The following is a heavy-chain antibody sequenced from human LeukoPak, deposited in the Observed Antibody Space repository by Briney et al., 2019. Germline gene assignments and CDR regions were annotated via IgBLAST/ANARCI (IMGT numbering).Heavy chain of an antibody. CDR3: ARVCSSASCYNNY. CDR1: GYTFNNYG. CDR2: ISAYNGNT. J-gene: IGHJ4*02. V-gene: IGHV1-18*01. Sequence: GASVKVSCKASGYTFNNYGISWVRQAPGQGLEWMGWISAYNGNTNYAQKFQGRVTMTTDTSTSTGYMELRSLRSDDTAVYYCARVCSSASCYNNYWSQGTLVTVSS. D-gene: IGHD2-2*02.